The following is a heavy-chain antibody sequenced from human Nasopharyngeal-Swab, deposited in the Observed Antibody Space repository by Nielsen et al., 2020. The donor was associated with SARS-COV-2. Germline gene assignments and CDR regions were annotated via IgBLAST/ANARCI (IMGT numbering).Heavy chain of an antibody. J-gene: IGHJ3*02. CDR2: IYYSGST. Sequence: SETLSLTCTVSGGSISSYYWSWIRRPPGKGLEWIGYIYYSGSTNYNPSLKSRVTISVDTSKNQFSLKLSSVTAADTAVYYCARKSGWLGAFDIWGQGTMVTVSS. CDR3: ARKSGWLGAFDI. D-gene: IGHD5-12*01. CDR1: GGSISSYY. V-gene: IGHV4-59*08.